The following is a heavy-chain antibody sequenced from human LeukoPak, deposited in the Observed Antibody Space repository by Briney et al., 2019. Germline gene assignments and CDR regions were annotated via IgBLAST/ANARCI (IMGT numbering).Heavy chain of an antibody. V-gene: IGHV3-7*01. CDR2: IKQDGSEK. CDR3: AREERPYYYYYMDV. CDR1: GFTFSSYS. Sequence: PGGSLRLSCAASGFTFSSYSMNWVRQAPGKGLEWVANIKQDGSEKYYVDSVKGRFTISRDNAKNSLYLQMNSLRAEDTAVYYCAREERPYYYYYMDVWGKGTTVTVSS. J-gene: IGHJ6*03.